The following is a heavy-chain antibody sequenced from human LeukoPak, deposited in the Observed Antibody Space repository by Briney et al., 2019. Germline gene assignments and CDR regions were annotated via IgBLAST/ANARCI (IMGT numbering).Heavy chain of an antibody. V-gene: IGHV1-24*01. J-gene: IGHJ3*02. CDR1: GYTLTELS. D-gene: IGHD3-16*01. CDR3: AIHLPYYDYVWGSPTRGSDAFDI. CDR2: FDPEDGET. Sequence: ASVKVSCKVSGYTLTELSMHWVRQAPGKGLEWMGGFDPEDGETIYAQKFQGRDTMTEDTSTDTAYMELSSLSSEDTAVYYCAIHLPYYDYVWGSPTRGSDAFDIWGQGTMVTVS.